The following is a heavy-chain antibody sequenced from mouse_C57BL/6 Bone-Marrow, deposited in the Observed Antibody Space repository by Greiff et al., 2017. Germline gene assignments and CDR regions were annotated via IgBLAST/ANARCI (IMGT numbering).Heavy chain of an antibody. V-gene: IGHV1-69*01. CDR3: AITWEGGAMDY. CDR2: IDPSASYT. J-gene: IGHJ4*01. D-gene: IGHD4-1*01. CDR1: GYTFTSYW. Sequence: QVQLQQPGAELVMPGASVKLSCKASGYTFTSYWMHWVKQRPGQGLEWIGEIDPSASYTNYNQKFKGKSTLTVDKSSSTAYMQLSSLTSEDSAVYYCAITWEGGAMDYWGQGTSVTVSS.